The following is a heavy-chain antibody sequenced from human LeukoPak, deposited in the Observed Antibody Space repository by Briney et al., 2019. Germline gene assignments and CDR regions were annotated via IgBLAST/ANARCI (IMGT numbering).Heavy chain of an antibody. CDR1: GFTFSSYG. Sequence: GSLRLSCAASGFTFSSYGMHWVRQAPGKGLEWVAFIRYDGSNKYYADSVKGRFTISRDNSKNTLYLQMNSLRAEDTAVYYCAKGHSSTSVNDYYYYMDVWGKGTTVTVSS. J-gene: IGHJ6*03. CDR2: IRYDGSNK. CDR3: AKGHSSTSVNDYYYYMDV. V-gene: IGHV3-30*02. D-gene: IGHD2-2*01.